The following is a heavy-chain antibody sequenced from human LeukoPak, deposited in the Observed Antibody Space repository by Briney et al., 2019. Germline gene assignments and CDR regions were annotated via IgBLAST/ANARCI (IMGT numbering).Heavy chain of an antibody. CDR3: AGLGIAVAGRLFDY. D-gene: IGHD6-19*01. Sequence: KPSETLSPTCAVYGGSFSGYYWSWIRQPPGKGLEWIGEINHSGSTNYNPSLKSRVTISVDTSKNQFSLKLSSVTAADTAVYYCAGLGIAVAGRLFDYWGQGTLVTVSS. V-gene: IGHV4-34*01. CDR1: GGSFSGYY. J-gene: IGHJ4*02. CDR2: INHSGST.